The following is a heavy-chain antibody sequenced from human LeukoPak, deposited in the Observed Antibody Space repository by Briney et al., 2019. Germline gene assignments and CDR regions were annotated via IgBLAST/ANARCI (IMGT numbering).Heavy chain of an antibody. J-gene: IGHJ4*02. CDR2: IYTSGST. D-gene: IGHD3-10*01. V-gene: IGHV4-61*02. CDR3: ARANGSGSSFWRTQNDYFDY. CDR1: GGSISSGSYY. Sequence: SETLSLTCTVSGGSISSGSYYWSWIRQPAGKGLEWIGRIYTSGSTNYNPSLKSRVTISVDTSKNQFSLKLSSVTAADTAVYYCARANGSGSSFWRTQNDYFDYWGQGTLVTVSS.